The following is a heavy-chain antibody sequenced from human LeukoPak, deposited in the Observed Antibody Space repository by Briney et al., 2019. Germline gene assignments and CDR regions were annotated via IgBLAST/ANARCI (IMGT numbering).Heavy chain of an antibody. CDR3: ARALNHYNFDAFDI. J-gene: IGHJ3*02. D-gene: IGHD1-1*01. CDR2: IIPIFGTA. CDR1: GGTFSSCA. V-gene: IGHV1-69*01. Sequence: ASVKVSCKASGGTFSSCAISWVRQAPGQGLEWMGGIIPIFGTANYAQKFQGRVTITADESTSTAYMELSSLRSEDTAVYYCARALNHYNFDAFDIWGQGTMVTVSS.